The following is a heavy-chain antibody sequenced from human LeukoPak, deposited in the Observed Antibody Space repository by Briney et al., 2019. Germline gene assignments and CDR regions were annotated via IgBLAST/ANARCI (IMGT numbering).Heavy chain of an antibody. D-gene: IGHD3-22*01. CDR2: IYYSGST. J-gene: IGHJ4*02. V-gene: IGHV4-30-4*02. CDR3: ARERLGYYDRSGLDY. CDR1: GGSTSSGDYY. Sequence: SETLSLTCTVSGGSTSSGDYYWSWIRQPPGKGLEWIGYIYYSGSTYYNPSLKSRVTISVDTSKNQFSLKLSSVTAADTAVYYCARERLGYYDRSGLDYWGQGTLVTVSS.